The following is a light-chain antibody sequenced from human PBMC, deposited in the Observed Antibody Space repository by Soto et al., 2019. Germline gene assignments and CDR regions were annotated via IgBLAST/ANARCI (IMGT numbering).Light chain of an antibody. CDR2: GAS. J-gene: IGKJ1*01. CDR3: QQYGSLRT. Sequence: EIVLTQSPGTLSLSPGERATLSCRASQSVSSSYLAWYQQKPGQAPRLLLYGASTRATGIPARFSGSGSGTDFTLTISRLEPEDFEVYYGQQYGSLRTFGQGTKVEIK. V-gene: IGKV3-20*01. CDR1: QSVSSSY.